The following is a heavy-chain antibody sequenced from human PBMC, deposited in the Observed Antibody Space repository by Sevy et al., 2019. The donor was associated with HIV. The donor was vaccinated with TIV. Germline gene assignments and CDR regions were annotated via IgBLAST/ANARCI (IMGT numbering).Heavy chain of an antibody. J-gene: IGHJ6*02. D-gene: IGHD4-17*01. CDR2: ISYDGSNK. CDR1: GFTFSSYA. Sequence: GGSLRLSCAASGFTFSSYAMHWVRQAPGKGLEWVAVISYDGSNKYYADSVKGRFTISRDNSKNTLYLQMNSLRAEDTAVYYCASRDYGDYVRGYYYGMDVWGQGTTVTVSS. V-gene: IGHV3-30-3*01. CDR3: ASRDYGDYVRGYYYGMDV.